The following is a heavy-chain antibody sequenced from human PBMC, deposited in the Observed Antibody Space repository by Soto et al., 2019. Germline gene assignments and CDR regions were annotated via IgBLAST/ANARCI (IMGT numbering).Heavy chain of an antibody. CDR1: GGSISSYY. CDR3: ARLTPKAFPPWAVASAKDYYYYMDV. CDR2: IYYSGST. V-gene: IGHV4-59*01. Sequence: SETLSLTCTVSGGSISSYYWSWIRQPPGKGLEWIGYIYYSGSTNYNPSLKSRVTISVDTSKNQFSLKLSSVTAADTAVYYCARLTPKAFPPWAVASAKDYYYYMDVWGKGTTVTVSS. D-gene: IGHD5-12*01. J-gene: IGHJ6*03.